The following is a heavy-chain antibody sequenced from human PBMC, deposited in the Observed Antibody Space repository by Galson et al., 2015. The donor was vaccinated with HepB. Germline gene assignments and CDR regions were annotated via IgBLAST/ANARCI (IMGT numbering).Heavy chain of an antibody. J-gene: IGHJ4*02. CDR2: INPKSGAA. CDR1: GYTFTDNY. D-gene: IGHD4-23*01. Sequence: SVKVSCKASGYTFTDNYVHWVRQAPGQGLESVGWINPKSGAATSAQKFQGRVTVTTDTSITTAYMELSSLRSDDTALYYCARDAYGCNSFENWGPGTLITASS. V-gene: IGHV1-2*02. CDR3: ARDAYGCNSFEN.